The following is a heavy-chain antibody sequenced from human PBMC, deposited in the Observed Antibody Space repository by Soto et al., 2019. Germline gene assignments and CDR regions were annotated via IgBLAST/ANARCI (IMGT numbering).Heavy chain of an antibody. CDR3: SRDLLSPWGDSRWPFDY. J-gene: IGHJ4*02. CDR2: ISAYNGDT. Sequence: QVQLVQSGAEVKKPGASVKVSCMASGYTFTSYGVIWVRQAPGQGLEWMGWISAYNGDTNYAQSLQGRVTMTTITSTNTAYMEPRSRRSDDTAVYYCSRDLLSPWGDSRWPFDYWGQGTLVTVSS. V-gene: IGHV1-18*01. D-gene: IGHD2-21*02. CDR1: GYTFTSYG.